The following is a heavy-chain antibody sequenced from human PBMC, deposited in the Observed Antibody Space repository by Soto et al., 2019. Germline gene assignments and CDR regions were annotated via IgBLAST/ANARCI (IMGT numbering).Heavy chain of an antibody. J-gene: IGHJ4*01. CDR1: GFAFSGFE. CDR3: ARDEVVTAPSDY. V-gene: IGHV3-48*03. CDR2: ISSGASNM. Sequence: GGSLRLSCAASGFAFSGFEMNWVRQAPGKGLEWVSYISSGASNMYYADSVKGRFTISRDNAKNSLYLQMNSLRAEDTAVYYCARDEVVTAPSDYWAPGILVTGSS. D-gene: IGHD2-15*01.